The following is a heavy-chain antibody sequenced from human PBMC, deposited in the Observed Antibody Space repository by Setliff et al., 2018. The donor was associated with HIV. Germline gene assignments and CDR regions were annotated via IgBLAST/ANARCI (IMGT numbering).Heavy chain of an antibody. V-gene: IGHV1-69*05. CDR3: ARGGVAGGYFDS. CDR1: GYSFTNYA. Sequence: SVKVSCKASGYSFTNYALNWVRQAPGQGLEWMGGIIATVGATSYSQNFQDRFTVTTDESTGTTYMELSSLRSEDTAVYYCARGGVAGGYFDSWGQGTLVTVSS. J-gene: IGHJ4*02. CDR2: IIATVGAT. D-gene: IGHD3-10*01.